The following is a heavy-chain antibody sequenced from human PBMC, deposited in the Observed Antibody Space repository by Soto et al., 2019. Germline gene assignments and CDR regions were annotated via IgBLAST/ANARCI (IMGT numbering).Heavy chain of an antibody. J-gene: IGHJ3*01. CDR3: ARQWGTDAFDF. CDR1: GGSISSGGYS. D-gene: IGHD2-8*01. V-gene: IGHV4-30-2*01. Sequence: SETLSLTCAVSGGSISSGGYSWSWIRQPPGKGLEWIGYIYHSGSTYYNPSLKSRVTISVDRSKNQFSLKLSSVTAADTAVYYCARQWGTDAFDFWGQGTMVTVS. CDR2: IYHSGST.